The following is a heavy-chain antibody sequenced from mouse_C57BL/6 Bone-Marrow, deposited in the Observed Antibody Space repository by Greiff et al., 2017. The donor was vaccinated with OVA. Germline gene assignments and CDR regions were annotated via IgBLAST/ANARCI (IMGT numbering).Heavy chain of an antibody. CDR1: GYTFTSYW. D-gene: IGHD1-1*01. V-gene: IGHV1-55*01. Sequence: QVQLQQPGAELVKPGASVKMSRKASGYTFTSYWITWVKQRPGQGLEWIGDIYPGSGSTNYNEKFKSKATLTVDTSSSTAYMQLSSLTSEDSAVYYCARSDYYGSSYYYAMDYWGQGTSVTVSS. J-gene: IGHJ4*01. CDR3: ARSDYYGSSYYYAMDY. CDR2: IYPGSGST.